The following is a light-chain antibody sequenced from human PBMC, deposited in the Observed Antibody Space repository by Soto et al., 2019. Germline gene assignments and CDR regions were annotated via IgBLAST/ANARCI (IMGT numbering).Light chain of an antibody. V-gene: IGKV1-5*03. Sequence: DIQMTQSPSTLSASVEDRVTITCRASQSISDLLAWYQQKPGEAPKLLIYKASNLESGVPSRFSGSGSGTEFTLTISILQPDDPATYYCQHYSSFSVTFGQGTKVEIK. J-gene: IGKJ1*01. CDR3: QHYSSFSVT. CDR2: KAS. CDR1: QSISDL.